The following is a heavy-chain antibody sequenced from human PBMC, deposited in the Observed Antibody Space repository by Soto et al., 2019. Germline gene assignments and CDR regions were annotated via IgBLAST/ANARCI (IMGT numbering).Heavy chain of an antibody. D-gene: IGHD4-17*01. CDR2: INAGNGNT. V-gene: IGHV1-3*01. Sequence: QVQLVQSGAEVKKPGASVKVSCKASGYTFTSYAMHWVRQAPGQRLEWMGWINAGNGNTKYSQKFQGRVTITRDTSGSTAYMELSSLRSEDTAVYYCARGGTTTVAKSNFDYWGQGTLVTVSS. J-gene: IGHJ4*02. CDR1: GYTFTSYA. CDR3: ARGGTTTVAKSNFDY.